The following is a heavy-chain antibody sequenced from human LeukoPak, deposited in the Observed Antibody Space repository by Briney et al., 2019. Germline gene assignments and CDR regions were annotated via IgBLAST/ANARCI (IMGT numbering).Heavy chain of an antibody. CDR3: AKDIGSYYDY. CDR1: GFTFSNYA. Sequence: GGSLRLSCAASGFTFSNYAMHWVRQAPGKGLEWMSVLSYDSRNKYFADSVKGRFTISRDNSKNTLYLEMNSLRAEDTAVYYCAKDIGSYYDYWGQGILVTVSS. J-gene: IGHJ4*02. V-gene: IGHV3-30*04. D-gene: IGHD3-10*01. CDR2: LSYDSRNK.